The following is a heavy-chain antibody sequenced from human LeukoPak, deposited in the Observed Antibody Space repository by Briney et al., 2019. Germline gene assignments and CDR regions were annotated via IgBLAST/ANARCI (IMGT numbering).Heavy chain of an antibody. CDR1: GGPINTYY. Sequence: SETLSLTCTVSGGPINTYYWTWIRQPPGKGLEWIGYFQYRGNADYNPSLKSRVTISVDTSNNQCSLRLNSVTAADTAVYYCARVGSLTTFDWGQGTLVTVSS. V-gene: IGHV4-59*01. D-gene: IGHD4-17*01. CDR3: ARVGSLTTFD. CDR2: FQYRGNA. J-gene: IGHJ4*02.